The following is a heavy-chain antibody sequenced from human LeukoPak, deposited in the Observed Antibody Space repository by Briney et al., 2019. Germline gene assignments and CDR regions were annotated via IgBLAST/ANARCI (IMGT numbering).Heavy chain of an antibody. Sequence: PGGSLRLSCAASGFTFTGYWMHWVRQAPGKGLVWVSRINSDGSSTNYADSVKGRFTISRDNAKNTLFLQMNSLGAEDTAIYYCSRDRGGGDIYFDYWGQGTLVTVSS. D-gene: IGHD2-21*02. CDR3: SRDRGGGDIYFDY. V-gene: IGHV3-74*01. CDR1: GFTFTGYW. J-gene: IGHJ4*02. CDR2: INSDGSST.